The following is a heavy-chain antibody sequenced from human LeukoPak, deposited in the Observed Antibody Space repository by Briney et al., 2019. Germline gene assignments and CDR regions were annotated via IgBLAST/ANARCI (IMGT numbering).Heavy chain of an antibody. CDR2: IYWNDDK. D-gene: IGHD6-13*01. CDR1: GFSLSTSGVG. Sequence: SGPTLVNPTQTLTLTCTFSGFSLSTSGVGVGWIRQPPGKALGWLALIYWNDDKRYSPSLKSRLTITKDTSKNQVVLTMTNMDPVDTATYYCAHRRQQLAKFDPWGQGTLVTVSS. CDR3: AHRRQQLAKFDP. V-gene: IGHV2-5*01. J-gene: IGHJ5*02.